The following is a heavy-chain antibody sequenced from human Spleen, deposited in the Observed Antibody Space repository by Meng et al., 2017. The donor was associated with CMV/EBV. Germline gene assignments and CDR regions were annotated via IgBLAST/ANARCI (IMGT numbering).Heavy chain of an antibody. CDR2: IKQDGSEK. CDR1: GFTFSSYW. CDR3: ARADDDSNYGMDV. V-gene: IGHV3-7*01. J-gene: IGHJ6*02. D-gene: IGHD4-11*01. Sequence: GGSLRLSCAASGFTFSSYWMSWVRQAPGKGLEWVANIKQDGSEKYYVDSVKGRFTISRDNAKNSLYLQMNSLRAEDTAVYYCARADDDSNYGMDVRGQGTTVTVSS.